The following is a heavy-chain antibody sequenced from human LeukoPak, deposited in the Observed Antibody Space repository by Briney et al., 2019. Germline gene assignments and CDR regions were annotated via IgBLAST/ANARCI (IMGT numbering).Heavy chain of an antibody. CDR1: GGSISSSSYY. V-gene: IGHV4-39*02. D-gene: IGHD2-2*01. CDR2: IYYSGST. J-gene: IGHJ6*03. Sequence: SETLSLTCTVSGGSISSSSYYWGWIRQPPGKGLEWIGSIYYSGSTYYNPSLKSRVTISVDTSKNQFSLKLSSVTAADTAVYYCARDVVVVPAEYYYYYYYMDVWGTGTTVTVSS. CDR3: ARDVVVVPAEYYYYYYYMDV.